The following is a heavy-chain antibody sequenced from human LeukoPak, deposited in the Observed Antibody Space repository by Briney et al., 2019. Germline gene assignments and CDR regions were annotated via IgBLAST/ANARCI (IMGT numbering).Heavy chain of an antibody. CDR2: IIPILGIA. Sequence: SVKVSCTASGGTFSSYAISWVRQAPGQGLEWMGRIIPILGIANYAQKFQGRVTITADKSTSTAYMELSSLRSEDTAVYYCARWDRRDGHKSSYYYGMDVWGQGTTVTVSS. J-gene: IGHJ6*02. V-gene: IGHV1-69*04. D-gene: IGHD5-24*01. CDR1: GGTFSSYA. CDR3: ARWDRRDGHKSSYYYGMDV.